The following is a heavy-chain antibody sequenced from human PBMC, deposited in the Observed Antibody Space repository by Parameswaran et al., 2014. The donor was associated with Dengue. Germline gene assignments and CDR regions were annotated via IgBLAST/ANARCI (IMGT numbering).Heavy chain of an antibody. V-gene: IGHV5-51*01. CDR3: ARLLSVTMISWPGDY. J-gene: IGHJ4*02. Sequence: VRQMPGKGLEWMGIIYPGDSDTRYSPSFQGQVTISADKSISTAYLQWSSLKASDTAMYYCARLLSVTMISWPGDYWGQGTLVTVSS. CDR2: IYPGDSDT. D-gene: IGHD3-22*01.